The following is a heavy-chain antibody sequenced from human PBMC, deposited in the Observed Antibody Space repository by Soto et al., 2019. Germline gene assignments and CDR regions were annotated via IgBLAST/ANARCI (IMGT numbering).Heavy chain of an antibody. D-gene: IGHD6-13*01. V-gene: IGHV1-18*01. CDR2: ISANNGTT. CDR1: GYTFTNYA. Sequence: GASVKVSCKASGYTFTNYAISWVRQAPGQGLEWMGWISANNGTTNYAQKLQGRVTMTTDASTSTAYMELRSLRSDDTAVYYCARVSSKLVRFFDYWGQGTLVTVSS. J-gene: IGHJ4*02. CDR3: ARVSSKLVRFFDY.